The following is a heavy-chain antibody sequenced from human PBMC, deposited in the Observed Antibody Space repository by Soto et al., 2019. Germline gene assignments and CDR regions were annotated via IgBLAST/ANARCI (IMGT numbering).Heavy chain of an antibody. V-gene: IGHV4-30-4*08. CDR2: LYYTGFT. J-gene: IGHJ4*02. CDR3: ARAYRINGWSDYFFDY. CDR1: GDSLSGGDYY. Sequence: SETRSLTCTVSGDSLSGGDYYWSWIRQPPGKGLEWIGDLYYTGFTFYNPSLKSRLTISLDSSKIQFSLRLNSVTAADTAVYFCARAYRINGWSDYFFDYWGQGTLVTVSS. D-gene: IGHD6-19*01.